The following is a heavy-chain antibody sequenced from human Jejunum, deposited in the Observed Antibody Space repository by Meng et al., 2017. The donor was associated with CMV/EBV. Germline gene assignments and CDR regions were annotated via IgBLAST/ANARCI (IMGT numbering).Heavy chain of an antibody. CDR3: ARTIRGVQSLFRH. D-gene: IGHD3-10*01. V-gene: IGHV4-39*07. CDR2: VYYSGIT. Sequence: SGESIRSSSYYWVWVRQSPGKTLEWLGTVYYSGITHYNPSLKSRVTVSVDTSKNHFSLKLNSVTAADTAVYYCARTIRGVQSLFRHWGRGMLVTVSS. J-gene: IGHJ4*02. CDR1: GESIRSSSYY.